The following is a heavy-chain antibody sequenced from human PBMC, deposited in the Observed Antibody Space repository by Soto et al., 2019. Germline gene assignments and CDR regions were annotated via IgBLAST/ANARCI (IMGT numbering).Heavy chain of an antibody. Sequence: QVQLVQSGAEVKKPGSSVTVSCKASGGTFGNSAISWVRQAPGQGLEWMGGIIPICPTPDYAQKFQGRVTITADESTSTAYMELTSLRSEDTAVYYCARDKYRLQLGGNYYYGMDVWGQGTTVTVSS. D-gene: IGHD1-1*01. V-gene: IGHV1-69*12. CDR3: ARDKYRLQLGGNYYYGMDV. CDR2: IIPICPTP. J-gene: IGHJ6*02. CDR1: GGTFGNSA.